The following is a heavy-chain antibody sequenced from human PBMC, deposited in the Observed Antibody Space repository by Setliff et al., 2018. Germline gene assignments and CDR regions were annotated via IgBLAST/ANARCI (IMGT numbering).Heavy chain of an antibody. Sequence: ASVKVSCKASEYSFSDYDIDWVRQAPGQGLEWMGWMNAHSGNSGCAQKFQGRVTMTRDTSISTAYMELNSLQYEDTAVYYCARGKWFRLDKSAWSNWFDPWGQGTLVTVSS. CDR3: ARGKWFRLDKSAWSNWFDP. CDR2: MNAHSGNS. CDR1: EYSFSDYD. D-gene: IGHD5-12*01. J-gene: IGHJ5*02. V-gene: IGHV1-8*01.